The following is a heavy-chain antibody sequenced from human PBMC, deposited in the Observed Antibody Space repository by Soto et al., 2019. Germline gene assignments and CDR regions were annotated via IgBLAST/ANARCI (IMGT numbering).Heavy chain of an antibody. J-gene: IGHJ6*02. CDR2: ISWDGGST. D-gene: IGHD2-15*01. CDR1: GFTFDDYT. CDR3: AKDMAVAATDYYYYCMDV. Sequence: GGSLRLSCAASGFTFDDYTMHWVRQAPGKGLEWVSLISWDGGSTYYADSVKGRFTISRDNSKNSLYLQMNSLRTEDTALYYCAKDMAVAATDYYYYCMDVWGQGTTVTVSS. V-gene: IGHV3-43*01.